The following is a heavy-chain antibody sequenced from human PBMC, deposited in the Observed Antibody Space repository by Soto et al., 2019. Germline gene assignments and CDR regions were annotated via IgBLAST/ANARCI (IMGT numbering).Heavy chain of an antibody. CDR3: ARDNSQNYGTPCRFDP. Sequence: PGQGLEWMGIINPSGDTTNYAQKFQGRVTITRDTSTSTVYLDLSSLRSEDTAVYYCARDNSQNYGTPCRFDPWGQGTLVTVSS. V-gene: IGHV1-46*01. D-gene: IGHD4-17*01. J-gene: IGHJ5*02. CDR2: INPSGDTT.